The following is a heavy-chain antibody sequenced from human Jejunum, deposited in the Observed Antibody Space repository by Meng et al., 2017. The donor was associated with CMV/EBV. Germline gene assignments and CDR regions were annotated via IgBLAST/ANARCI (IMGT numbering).Heavy chain of an antibody. CDR2: ISSNSGSI. V-gene: IGHV3-9*01. CDR1: FDDYA. D-gene: IGHD6-6*01. Sequence: FDDYAMHWVRQAPGKGLEWVSGISSNSGSIGYADSVKGRFTISRDNAKNSLYLQMNSLRAEDTALYYCAKVDSSSYYYYYGMDVWGQGTTVTVSS. J-gene: IGHJ6*02. CDR3: AKVDSSSYYYYYGMDV.